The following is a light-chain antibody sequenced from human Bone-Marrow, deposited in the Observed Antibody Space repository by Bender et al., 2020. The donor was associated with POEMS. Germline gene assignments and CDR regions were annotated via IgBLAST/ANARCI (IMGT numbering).Light chain of an antibody. CDR2: KDT. CDR3: AAWDASLNGPV. CDR1: ALPKQY. Sequence: SYELTQSPSVSVSPGQTATITCSGDALPKQYAYWYQQKPGQAPVLVIYKDTERPSGIPDRFSGSKSGTSASLAISGLQSDDEADYYCAAWDASLNGPVFGGGTKVTVL. J-gene: IGLJ3*02. V-gene: IGLV3-25*01.